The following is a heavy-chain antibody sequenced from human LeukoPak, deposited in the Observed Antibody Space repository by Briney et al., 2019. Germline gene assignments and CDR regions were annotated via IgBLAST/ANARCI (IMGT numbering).Heavy chain of an antibody. V-gene: IGHV1-8*01. CDR2: MKPNSGNT. Sequence: ASVKVSCKASGYTLPSYDINWVRPATGQGLEWMGWMKPNSGNTGYAQKFQGRVTMTRNTSISTAYMELSRLRSEDTAVYYCAISSHGDYDYWGQGTLVTVSS. CDR3: AISSHGDYDY. D-gene: IGHD4-17*01. J-gene: IGHJ4*02. CDR1: GYTLPSYD.